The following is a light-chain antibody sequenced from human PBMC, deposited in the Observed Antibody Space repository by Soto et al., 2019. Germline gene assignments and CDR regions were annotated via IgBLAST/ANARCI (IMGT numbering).Light chain of an antibody. V-gene: IGKV3-20*01. CDR2: GAS. J-gene: IGKJ4*01. CDR3: QQYGSSPLT. CDR1: QSVSSSY. Sequence: EIVLTQSPGTLSLSPGERATLSCRASQSVSSSYLAWYQQKPGQAPRLLIYGASSRATGIPDRFSGSGSGTAFTLTISRLEPEDFAVYYCQQYGSSPLTFGGRTKVEIK.